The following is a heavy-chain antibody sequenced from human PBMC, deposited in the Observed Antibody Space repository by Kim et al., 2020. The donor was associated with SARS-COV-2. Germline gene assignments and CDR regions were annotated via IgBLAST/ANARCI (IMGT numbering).Heavy chain of an antibody. D-gene: IGHD1-1*01. J-gene: IGHJ4*02. Sequence: SETLSLTCAVYGGSFSGYYWSWIRQPPGKGLEWIGEINHSGSTNYNPSLKSRVTISVDTSKNQFSLKLSSVTAADTAVYYCARGLERRNRVCAYWGQGTLVTVSS. V-gene: IGHV4-34*01. CDR2: INHSGST. CDR3: ARGLERRNRVCAY. CDR1: GGSFSGYY.